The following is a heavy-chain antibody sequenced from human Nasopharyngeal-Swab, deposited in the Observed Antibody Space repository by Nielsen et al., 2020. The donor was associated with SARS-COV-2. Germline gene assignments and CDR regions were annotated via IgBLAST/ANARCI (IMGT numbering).Heavy chain of an antibody. CDR2: IKQDGSEK. CDR1: GFTFSSYW. V-gene: IGHV3-7*01. CDR3: ARVGVVIAHYYYYGMDV. Sequence: GESLKISCAASGFTFSSYWMSWVRQAPGKGLEWVANIKQDGSEKYYVDSVKGRFTISRDNAKNSLYLQMNSLRAEDTAVYYCARVGVVIAHYYYYGMDVWGQGTTATVSS. J-gene: IGHJ6*02. D-gene: IGHD2-21*01.